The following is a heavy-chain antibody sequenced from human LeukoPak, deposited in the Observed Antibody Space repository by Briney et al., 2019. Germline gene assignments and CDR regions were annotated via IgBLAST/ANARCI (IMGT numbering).Heavy chain of an antibody. J-gene: IGHJ6*03. V-gene: IGHV3-48*03. CDR3: ARDRPYCSGGSCLFSYYYYYMDV. D-gene: IGHD2-15*01. CDR2: ISSSGSTI. Sequence: GGSLRLSCAASGFTFSSYEMNWVRQAPGKGLEWVSYISSSGSTIYYADSVKGRFTISRDNAKNSLYLQMNSLRAEDTAVYYCARDRPYCSGGSCLFSYYYYYMDVWGKGTTVTVSS. CDR1: GFTFSSYE.